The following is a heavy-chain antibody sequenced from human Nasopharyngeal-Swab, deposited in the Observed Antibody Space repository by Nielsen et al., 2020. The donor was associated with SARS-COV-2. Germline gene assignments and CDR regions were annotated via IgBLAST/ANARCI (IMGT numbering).Heavy chain of an antibody. V-gene: IGHV3-13*04. CDR3: ASARPDIVVVPAALLFYP. J-gene: IGHJ5*02. CDR1: GFTFNRYD. CDR2: IGTAGDT. D-gene: IGHD2-2*01. Sequence: GEALKILCAASGFTFNRYDMQWVRQAKGKCLEWVSAIGTAGDTYYPGSVKGRFTISRENAKNSLYLQMNSLRAGYTAVYYCASARPDIVVVPAALLFYPWAQGTLVTVSS.